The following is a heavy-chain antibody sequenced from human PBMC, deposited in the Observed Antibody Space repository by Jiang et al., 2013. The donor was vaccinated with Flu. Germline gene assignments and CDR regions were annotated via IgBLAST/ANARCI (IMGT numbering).Heavy chain of an antibody. CDR1: GGTFSSYA. J-gene: IGHJ4*02. D-gene: IGHD3-10*01. CDR2: VIPIFGTA. CDR3: ARDPGIPIESDGDY. V-gene: IGHV1-69*01. Sequence: GGTFSSYAISWVRQAPGQGLEWMEGVIPIFGTANYAQKFQGRVTITADESTSTAYMELSSLRSEDTAVYYCARDPGIPIESDGDYWGQGTLVTVSS.